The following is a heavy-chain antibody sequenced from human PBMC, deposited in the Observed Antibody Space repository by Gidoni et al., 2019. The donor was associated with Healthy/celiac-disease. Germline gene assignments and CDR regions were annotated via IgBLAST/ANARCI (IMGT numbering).Heavy chain of an antibody. J-gene: IGHJ4*02. CDR3: ARGGSTPHYLFDY. D-gene: IGHD2-2*01. Sequence: QVQLVQSGAEVKKPGAAVKVSCKASGYTFTSYYMHWVRKAPGQGLEWMGIINPRGGSTSYAQKFQGRVTMTRDTSTSTVYMELSSLRSEDTAVYYCARGGSTPHYLFDYWGQGTLVTVSS. CDR2: INPRGGST. CDR1: GYTFTSYY. V-gene: IGHV1-46*01.